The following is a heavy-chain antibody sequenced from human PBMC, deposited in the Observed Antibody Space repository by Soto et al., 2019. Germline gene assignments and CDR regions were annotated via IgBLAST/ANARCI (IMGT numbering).Heavy chain of an antibody. CDR3: ARDGEAARLLVPAAPQRYYYYYMDV. V-gene: IGHV1-2*04. CDR2: INPNSGGT. Sequence: ASVKVSCKASGYTFTGYYMHWVRQAPGQGLEWMGWINPNSGGTNYAQKFQGWVTMTRDTSISTAYMELSRLRSDDTAVYYCARDGEAARLLVPAAPQRYYYYYMDVWGKGTTVTVSS. D-gene: IGHD2-2*01. CDR1: GYTFTGYY. J-gene: IGHJ6*03.